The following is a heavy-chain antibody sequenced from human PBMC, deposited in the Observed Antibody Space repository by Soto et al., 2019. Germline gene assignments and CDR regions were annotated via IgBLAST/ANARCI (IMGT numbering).Heavy chain of an antibody. CDR3: ARQIYDSDTGPNFQYYFDS. Sequence: PGESLKISCKGSGYSFAGSWISLVRQKPGKGLEWMGRIDPSDSQTYYSPSFRGHVTISVTKSITTVFLQWSSLRASDTAMYYCARQIYDSDTGPNFQYYFDSWGQGTPVTVSS. D-gene: IGHD3-22*01. V-gene: IGHV5-10-1*01. CDR2: IDPSDSQT. CDR1: GYSFAGSW. J-gene: IGHJ4*02.